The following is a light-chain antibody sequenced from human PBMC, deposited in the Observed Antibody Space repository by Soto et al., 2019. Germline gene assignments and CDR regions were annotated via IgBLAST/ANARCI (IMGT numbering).Light chain of an antibody. CDR2: EVN. V-gene: IGLV2-23*02. CDR3: CSYAGTVAYV. CDR1: GSVVGAYNL. J-gene: IGLJ1*01. Sequence: QSALTQPASVSGSPGQSITISCAGTGSVVGAYNLVSWYQQHPGKAPKLIIYEVNTRPSGISNRFSGSKSGDTASLTISGLQADDETDYSCCSYAGTVAYVFGTRTKVTVL.